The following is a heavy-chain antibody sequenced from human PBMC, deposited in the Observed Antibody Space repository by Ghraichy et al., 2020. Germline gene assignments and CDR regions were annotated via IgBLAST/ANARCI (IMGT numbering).Heavy chain of an antibody. J-gene: IGHJ6*03. CDR1: GFTFSRHG. CDR2: IRYDGTKE. CDR3: AKNSGNYYAYYYYYMDV. D-gene: IGHD1-26*01. V-gene: IGHV3-30*02. Sequence: GGSLRLSCAASGFTFSRHGMYWVRQAPGKGLEWLTFIRYDGTKEYYADSVKGRFTISRDNSRNTLYLQMNSLRPEDTAVYFCAKNSGNYYAYYYYYMDVWGNGPAVADSS.